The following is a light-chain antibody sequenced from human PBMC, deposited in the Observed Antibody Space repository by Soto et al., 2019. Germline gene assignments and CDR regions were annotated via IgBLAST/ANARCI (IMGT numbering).Light chain of an antibody. CDR2: GAS. Sequence: DIQMTQSPSSLSASVGDTISITCRSFQTIAKSLNWYQQRPGKAPQLLIFGASNLHTGVPPRFSGLGSGTHFTLTITTPQPEEAATYYCQQSYSVPYTFGQGTTVDI. CDR3: QQSYSVPYT. J-gene: IGKJ2*01. CDR1: QTIAKS. V-gene: IGKV1-39*01.